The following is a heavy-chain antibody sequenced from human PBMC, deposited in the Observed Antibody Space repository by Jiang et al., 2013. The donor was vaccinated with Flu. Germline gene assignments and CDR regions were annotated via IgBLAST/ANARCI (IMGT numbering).Heavy chain of an antibody. CDR3: ARDVNPLRFLEWLQTYYYYYYMDV. V-gene: IGHV1-18*01. CDR1: GYTFTSYG. Sequence: GAEVKKPGASVKVSCKASGYTFTSYGISWVRQAPGQGLEWMGWISAYNGNTNYAQKLQGRVTMTTDTSTSTAYMELRSLRSDDTAVYYCARDVNPLRFLEWLQTYYYYYYMDVWGKGTTVTASS. J-gene: IGHJ6*03. CDR2: ISAYNGNT. D-gene: IGHD3-3*01.